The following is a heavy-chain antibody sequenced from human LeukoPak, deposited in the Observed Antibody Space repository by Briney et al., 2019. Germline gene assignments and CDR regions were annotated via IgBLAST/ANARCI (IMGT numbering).Heavy chain of an antibody. CDR2: TYYWSKWYN. J-gene: IGHJ6*03. Sequence: SQTLSLTCAISGDSVLSNSSTWNWIRQSPSRGLEWLGRTYYWSKWYNDYAPSLKSRLTIDRDTSKNHFSLHLSSVTPEDTAIYFCVRERLTPLLGGDADFYVDVWGKGTTVTVS. V-gene: IGHV6-1*01. CDR1: GDSVLSNSST. CDR3: VRERLTPLLGGDADFYVDV. D-gene: IGHD4-17*01.